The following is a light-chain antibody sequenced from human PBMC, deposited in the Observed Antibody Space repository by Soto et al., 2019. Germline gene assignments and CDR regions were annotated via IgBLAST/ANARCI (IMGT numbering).Light chain of an antibody. Sequence: EIVLTQSPDTLSLSPGERASLSCRASQSVHTFLAWYQQRPGQPPRLLIYGASTRATGVPARFSGSGSGTDFTLTISSLEPEDFAVYYCHQRSTWPPDTFGQGTRLDI. V-gene: IGKV3-11*01. CDR2: GAS. CDR3: HQRSTWPPDT. J-gene: IGKJ5*01. CDR1: QSVHTF.